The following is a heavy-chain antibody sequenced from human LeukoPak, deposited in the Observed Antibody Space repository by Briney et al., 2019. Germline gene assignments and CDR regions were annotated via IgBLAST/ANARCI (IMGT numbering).Heavy chain of an antibody. D-gene: IGHD5-18*01. Sequence: ASVKVSCKASGYTFTNYYIHWVRQAPGQGLKWMGIINPGGGSTTYAQKFQGRVTMTRDTSTSTVYMELSSLRSEDTAVYYCAREQLWFSFSFYYYGMDVWGQGTTVTVSS. CDR2: INPGGGST. J-gene: IGHJ6*02. CDR3: AREQLWFSFSFYYYGMDV. V-gene: IGHV1-46*01. CDR1: GYTFTNYY.